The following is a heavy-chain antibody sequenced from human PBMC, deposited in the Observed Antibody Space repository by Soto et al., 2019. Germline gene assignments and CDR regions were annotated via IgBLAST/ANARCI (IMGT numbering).Heavy chain of an antibody. V-gene: IGHV5-51*01. CDR2: IFTRDSET. J-gene: IGHJ5*02. CDR1: GHLFNNHW. Sequence: GESLKISCKGPGHLFNNHWIGWVRQTPGKGLEWMGLIFTRDSETKTSPSFQGHVSFSVDNSINTVYLQWTSLKTTDTGTYFCARGYFDSGHGYDLWGQGTLVTVSS. CDR3: ARGYFDSGHGYDL. D-gene: IGHD3-10*01.